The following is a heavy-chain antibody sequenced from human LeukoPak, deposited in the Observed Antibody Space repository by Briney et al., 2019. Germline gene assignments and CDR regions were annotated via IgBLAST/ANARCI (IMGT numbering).Heavy chain of an antibody. CDR3: ARGQRLRFLEWLYYFDY. Sequence: ASVKVSCKASGYTFTSYDINWVRQATGKGLEWMGWMNPNSGNTGYAQKFQGRVTMTRNTSISTAYMELSSLRSEDTAVYYCARGQRLRFLEWLYYFDYWGQGTLVTVSS. D-gene: IGHD3-3*01. CDR1: GYTFTSYD. V-gene: IGHV1-8*01. CDR2: MNPNSGNT. J-gene: IGHJ4*02.